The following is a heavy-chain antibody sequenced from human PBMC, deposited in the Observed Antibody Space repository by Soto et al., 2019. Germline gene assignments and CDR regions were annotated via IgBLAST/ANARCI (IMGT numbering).Heavy chain of an antibody. V-gene: IGHV3-48*03. Sequence: GGSLRLSCAASGFTFSSYEMNWVRQAPGKGLEWVSYISSSVSTIYYADSVKGRFTISRDNAKNSLYLQMNSLRAEDTAVYYCARDLRSSIAARGTLYFDYWGQGTLVTVSS. CDR2: ISSSVSTI. D-gene: IGHD6-6*01. CDR1: GFTFSSYE. CDR3: ARDLRSSIAARGTLYFDY. J-gene: IGHJ4*02.